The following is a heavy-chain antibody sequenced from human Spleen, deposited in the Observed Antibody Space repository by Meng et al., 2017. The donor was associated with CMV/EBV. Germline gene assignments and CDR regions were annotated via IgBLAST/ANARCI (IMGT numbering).Heavy chain of an antibody. D-gene: IGHD3-22*01. V-gene: IGHV3-21*01. CDR1: GFTFSSYS. CDR2: ISSSSSYI. CDR3: ARTMIVVVRDLYYFDY. Sequence: GESLKISCAASGFTFSSYSMNWVRQAPGKGLEWVSSISSSSSYIYYADSVKGRFTISRDNAKNSLYLQMNSLRAEDTAVYYCARTMIVVVRDLYYFDYWGQGTLVTVSS. J-gene: IGHJ4*02.